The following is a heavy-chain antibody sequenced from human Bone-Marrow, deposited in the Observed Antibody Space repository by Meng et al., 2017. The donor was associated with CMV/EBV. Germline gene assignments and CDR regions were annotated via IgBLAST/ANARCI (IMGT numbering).Heavy chain of an antibody. CDR2: ISYDGSNK. CDR1: GFTFSSYA. J-gene: IGHJ4*02. V-gene: IGHV3-30-3*01. CDR3: ARDRSDY. Sequence: GESLKISCAASGFTFSSYAMHWVRQAPGKGLEWVAVISYDGSNKYYADSVKGRFTISRDNSKNTLYLQMNSLRAEDTAVYYCARDRSDYWGQGPLVTFYS.